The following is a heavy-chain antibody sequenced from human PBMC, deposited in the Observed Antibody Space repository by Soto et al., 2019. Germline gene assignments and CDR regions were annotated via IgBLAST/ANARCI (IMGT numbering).Heavy chain of an antibody. V-gene: IGHV3-30*18. CDR1: GFTFGNYA. CDR2: ISYDGSKR. J-gene: IGHJ4*02. Sequence: QVQLGESGGGVVQPGKSLSLSCVGSGFTFGNYAMYWVRQAPGRGLEWVAFISYDGSKRYHADSVKGQFTISRDNARNTLYLQMDRLRPEDTAVYYCAKGGGAPGYPIDYWGQGTLVTVSS. D-gene: IGHD3-9*01. CDR3: AKGGGAPGYPIDY.